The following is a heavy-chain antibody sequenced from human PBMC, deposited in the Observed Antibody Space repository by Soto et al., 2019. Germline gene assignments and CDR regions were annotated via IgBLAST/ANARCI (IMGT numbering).Heavy chain of an antibody. J-gene: IGHJ6*03. D-gene: IGHD6-6*01. CDR3: ARRAGAARPPYYYYMDV. Sequence: GGSLRLSCAASGFTFSSYGMHWVRQAPGKGLEWVAVIWYDGSNKYYADSVKGRFTISRDNSKNTLYLQMNSLRAEDTAVYYCARRAGAARPPYYYYMDVWGKGTTVTVSS. V-gene: IGHV3-33*08. CDR1: GFTFSSYG. CDR2: IWYDGSNK.